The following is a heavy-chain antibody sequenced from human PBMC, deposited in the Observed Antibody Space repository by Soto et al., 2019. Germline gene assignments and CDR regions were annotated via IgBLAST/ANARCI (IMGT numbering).Heavy chain of an antibody. CDR3: ATDWAAAGPFDY. D-gene: IGHD6-13*01. Sequence: QVQLVQSGAEVKKPGASVKVSCKASGYTFTSYGISWVRQAPGQGLEWMGWISAYNGNTNYAQKRQGRVTMTTDTSTSTAYMELMSLGSDDTAVYYCATDWAAAGPFDYGGQGTLVTVSS. J-gene: IGHJ4*02. CDR2: ISAYNGNT. V-gene: IGHV1-18*01. CDR1: GYTFTSYG.